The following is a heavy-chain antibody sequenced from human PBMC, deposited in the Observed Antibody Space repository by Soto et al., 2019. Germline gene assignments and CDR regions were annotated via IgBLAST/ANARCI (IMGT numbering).Heavy chain of an antibody. V-gene: IGHV1-24*01. D-gene: IGHD3-22*01. Sequence: ASVKVSCKVSGYTLTELSMHWVRQAPGKGLEWMGGFDPEDGETIYAQKFQGRVTMTEDTSTDTAYMELSSLRSEDTAVYYCATNQPHDSSGLNWFDPWGQGTLVTVSS. CDR1: GYTLTELS. J-gene: IGHJ5*02. CDR3: ATNQPHDSSGLNWFDP. CDR2: FDPEDGET.